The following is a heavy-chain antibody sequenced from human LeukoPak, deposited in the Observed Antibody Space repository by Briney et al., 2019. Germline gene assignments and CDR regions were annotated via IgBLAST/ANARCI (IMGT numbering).Heavy chain of an antibody. D-gene: IGHD6-19*01. V-gene: IGHV3-21*01. CDR3: ARDRSVAGTVDY. CDR1: GFSFSSYS. CDR2: ISSSSTFI. Sequence: GGSLRLSCAASGFSFSSYSMNWVRQAPGKGLEWVSSISSSSTFISYADSMKGRFTISRDNAKNSLYLQMNSLTAEDTAVYYCARDRSVAGTVDYWGQGTLVTVSS. J-gene: IGHJ4*02.